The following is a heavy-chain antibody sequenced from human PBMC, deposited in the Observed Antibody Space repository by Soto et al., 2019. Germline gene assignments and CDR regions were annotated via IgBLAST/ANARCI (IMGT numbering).Heavy chain of an antibody. J-gene: IGHJ4*02. Sequence: SETLSLTCTVSGGSISSSSCHWGWIRQPPGKGLEWIANIKYSGTTFYNPSLKSRVTLSVDTSKNQFALKLSSVTAAETAVYYFARTTNSGYIYGNWGQGTLVTVSS. CDR1: GGSISSSSCH. D-gene: IGHD5-18*01. CDR3: ARTTNSGYIYGN. CDR2: IKYSGTT. V-gene: IGHV4-39*06.